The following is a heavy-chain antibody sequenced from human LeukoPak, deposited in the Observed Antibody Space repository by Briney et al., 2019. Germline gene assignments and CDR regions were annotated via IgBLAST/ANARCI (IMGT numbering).Heavy chain of an antibody. CDR1: GGSISSGDYY. D-gene: IGHD2-2*01. CDR2: IYYSGST. J-gene: IGHJ5*01. Sequence: SEALSLTCTVSGGSISSGDYYWSWIRQLPGKGLEWIGYIYYSGSTYYNPSLKSRLTMSVDTAKNQFSLRPRSVTAADTAVYYCAKYTTTSRKVGFDPWGQGTLITVSS. CDR3: AKYTTTSRKVGFDP. V-gene: IGHV4-31*03.